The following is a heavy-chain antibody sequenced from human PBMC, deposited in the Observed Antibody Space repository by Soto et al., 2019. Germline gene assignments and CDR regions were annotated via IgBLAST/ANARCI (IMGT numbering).Heavy chain of an antibody. CDR3: ARGWGYCSGGSCYKDYYYYMDV. J-gene: IGHJ6*03. D-gene: IGHD2-15*01. Sequence: QVQLQQWGAGLLKPSETLSLTGAVYGGSFSGYYWSWIRQPPGKGLEWIGEINHSGSTNYNPSLKSRVTISVDTSKNQFSLKLSSVTAADTAVYYCARGWGYCSGGSCYKDYYYYMDVWGKGTTVTVSS. CDR1: GGSFSGYY. CDR2: INHSGST. V-gene: IGHV4-34*01.